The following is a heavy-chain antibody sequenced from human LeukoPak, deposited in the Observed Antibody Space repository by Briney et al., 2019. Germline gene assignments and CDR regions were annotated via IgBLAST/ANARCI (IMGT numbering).Heavy chain of an antibody. CDR3: AKDRILRYFDWSPEYYFDY. J-gene: IGHJ4*02. CDR2: ISGSGGST. V-gene: IGHV3-23*01. Sequence: GGSLRLSCAASGFTFSSYAMSWVRQAPGKGLEWVSAISGSGGSTYYADSVKGRFTISRDNSKNTLYLQMNSLRAEDTAVYYCAKDRILRYFDWSPEYYFDYWGQGTLVTVSS. CDR1: GFTFSSYA. D-gene: IGHD3-9*01.